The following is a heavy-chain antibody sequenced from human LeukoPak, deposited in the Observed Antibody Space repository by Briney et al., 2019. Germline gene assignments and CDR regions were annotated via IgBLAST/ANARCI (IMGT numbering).Heavy chain of an antibody. CDR1: GFTFSSYG. D-gene: IGHD6-19*01. CDR2: IRYDGSNK. J-gene: IGHJ4*02. CDR3: ARDFSSGWLDY. V-gene: IGHV3-30*02. Sequence: GGSLRLSCAASGFTFSSYGMHWVRQAPGKGLEWVAFIRYDGSNKYYADSVKGRFTISRDNSMNTLYLQMNSLRAEDTGVYYCARDFSSGWLDYWGQGALFTVSS.